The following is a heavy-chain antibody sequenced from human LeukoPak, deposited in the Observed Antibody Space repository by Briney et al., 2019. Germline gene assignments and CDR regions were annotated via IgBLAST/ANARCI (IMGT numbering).Heavy chain of an antibody. CDR2: ISSSGSTI. J-gene: IGHJ4*02. CDR3: ARDRRRGVTPINYFDC. CDR1: GFTFSSYE. D-gene: IGHD2-21*02. V-gene: IGHV3-48*03. Sequence: GGSLRLSCAASGFTFSSYEMNWVRQAPGKGLEWVSYISSSGSTIYYAGSVKGRFTISRDNAKNSLYLQMNSLRAEDTAVYYCARDRRRGVTPINYFDCWGQGTLVTVSS.